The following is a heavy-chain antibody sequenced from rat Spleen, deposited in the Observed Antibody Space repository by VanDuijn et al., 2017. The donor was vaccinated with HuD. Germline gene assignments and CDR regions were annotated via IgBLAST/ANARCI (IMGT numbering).Heavy chain of an antibody. Sequence: EVQLQESGPGLVKPSQSLSLTCSVTVYSIKSSYRWNWIRKFPGSKLEWMGFMNSAGNTNYNPSLKGRVSITRDTSKNQFFLQVTSVTTEDTATYYCARWNNYAAYWGQGTLVTVSS. CDR1: VYSIKSSYR. V-gene: IGHV3-3*01. CDR2: MNSAGNT. J-gene: IGHJ3*01. CDR3: ARWNNYAAY. D-gene: IGHD1-10*01.